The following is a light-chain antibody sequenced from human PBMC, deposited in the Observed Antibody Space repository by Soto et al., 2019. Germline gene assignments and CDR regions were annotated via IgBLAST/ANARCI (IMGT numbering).Light chain of an antibody. V-gene: IGLV1-44*01. J-gene: IGLJ2*01. CDR3: AAWDDSLNGVV. Sequence: QSALTQPPSASGTPGQRVTISCSGSSSNIGSNTVNWFQQLPGTAPKLLIYGNNQRPSGVPDRFSGSKSATSASLAISGLQSEDEADYYCAAWDDSLNGVVFGGGTKLTVL. CDR2: GNN. CDR1: SSNIGSNT.